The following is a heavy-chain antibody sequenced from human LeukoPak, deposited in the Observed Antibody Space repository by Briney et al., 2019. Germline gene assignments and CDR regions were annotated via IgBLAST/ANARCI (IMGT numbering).Heavy chain of an antibody. J-gene: IGHJ4*02. CDR3: ARDYYDSSGYYYFDY. V-gene: IGHV3-48*04. D-gene: IGHD3-22*01. Sequence: SGGSLRLSCAASGFTFSTYNMNWVRQAPGKGLEWVSYISSSGSTIYYADSVKGRFTISRDNAKNSLYLQMNSLRAEDTAVYYCARDYYDSSGYYYFDYWGQGTLVTVSS. CDR1: GFTFSTYN. CDR2: ISSSGSTI.